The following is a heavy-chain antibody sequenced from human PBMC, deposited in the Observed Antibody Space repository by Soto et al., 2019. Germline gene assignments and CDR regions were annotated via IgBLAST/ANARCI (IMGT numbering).Heavy chain of an antibody. D-gene: IGHD6-6*01. CDR1: VGSIISASYS. CDR2: IYSSGST. V-gene: IGHV4-31*11. Sequence: SETLSLTCAFSVGSIISASYSCNWIRQSPGRGLEWIGPIYSSGSTYYNPSLKSRVSISVDTSNNQFSLKLTSVTAADTAVYFSAREDAARIERWFEGWGQGIMVTVSS. CDR3: AREDAARIERWFEG. J-gene: IGHJ5*02.